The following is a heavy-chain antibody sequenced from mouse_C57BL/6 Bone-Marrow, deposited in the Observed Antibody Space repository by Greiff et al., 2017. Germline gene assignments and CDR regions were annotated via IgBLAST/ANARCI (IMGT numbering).Heavy chain of an antibody. J-gene: IGHJ2*01. Sequence: EVKLVESGGGLVQPGGSLSLSCAASGFTFTDYYMSWVRQPPGKALEWLGFIRNKANGYTTEYSASVKGRFTISRDNSRSILYLQMNALRAEDSATYYCARSYEGVFDYWGQGTTLTVSS. D-gene: IGHD2-12*01. CDR1: GFTFTDYY. CDR2: IRNKANGYTT. V-gene: IGHV7-3*01. CDR3: ARSYEGVFDY.